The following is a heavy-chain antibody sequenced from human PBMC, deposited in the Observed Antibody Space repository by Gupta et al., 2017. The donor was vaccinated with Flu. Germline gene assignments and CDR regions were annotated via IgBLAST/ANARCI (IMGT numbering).Heavy chain of an antibody. Sequence: QVQLQESGPGLVKPSQTLSLTCTVSGGAISSGSYSWSWIRQPAGKGLEWIGRIYTSGSTNYNPSLKSRVTISVDTSKNQFSLKLSSVTAADTAVYYCARGMYQLQYYYGMDVWGQGTTVTVSS. V-gene: IGHV4-61*02. CDR1: GGAISSGSYS. J-gene: IGHJ6*02. CDR3: ARGMYQLQYYYGMDV. CDR2: IYTSGST. D-gene: IGHD2-2*01.